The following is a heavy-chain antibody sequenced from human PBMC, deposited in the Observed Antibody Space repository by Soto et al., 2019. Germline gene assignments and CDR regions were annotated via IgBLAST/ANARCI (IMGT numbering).Heavy chain of an antibody. J-gene: IGHJ5*02. CDR3: ARENWNWFDP. CDR2: IYYSGST. V-gene: IGHV4-59*02. D-gene: IGHD1-1*01. Sequence: SETLSLTCTVSGGSVSSYYWSWIRQPPGKGLEWIGYIYYSGSTNYNPSLKSRVTISVDTSKNQFSLKLSSVTAADTAVYYCARENWNWFDPWGQGTLVTVSS. CDR1: GGSVSSYY.